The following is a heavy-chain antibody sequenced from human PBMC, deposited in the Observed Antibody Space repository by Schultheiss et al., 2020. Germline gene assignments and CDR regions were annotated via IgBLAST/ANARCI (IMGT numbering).Heavy chain of an antibody. CDR2: IYYSGST. CDR1: GGSISSSNW. J-gene: IGHJ4*02. V-gene: IGHV4-30-4*01. CDR3: ARENYYDTPFDY. Sequence: SATLSLTCAVSGGSISSSNWWSWVRQPPGKGLEWIGYIYYSGSTFYNPSLKSRVTISVDTSKNQFFLNLSSVTAADTAVYYCARENYYDTPFDYWGQGALVTVSS. D-gene: IGHD3-22*01.